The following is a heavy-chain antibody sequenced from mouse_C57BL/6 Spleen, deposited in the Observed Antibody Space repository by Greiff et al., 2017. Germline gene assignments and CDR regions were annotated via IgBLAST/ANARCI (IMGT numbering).Heavy chain of an antibody. CDR3: ARSATYYGSCYDFDC. Sequence: QVQLQQPGTELVKPGASVKLSCKASGYTFTSYWMHWVKQRPGQGLEWIGNINPSNGGTNYNEKFKSKATLTVDKSSSTAYMQLSSLTSEDAAVYYCARSATYYGSCYDFDCWGQGTTLTVSS. V-gene: IGHV1-53*01. J-gene: IGHJ2*01. CDR1: GYTFTSYW. CDR2: INPSNGGT. D-gene: IGHD1-1*01.